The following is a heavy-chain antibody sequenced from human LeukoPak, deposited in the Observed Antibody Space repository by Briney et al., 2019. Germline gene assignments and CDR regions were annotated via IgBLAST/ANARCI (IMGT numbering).Heavy chain of an antibody. D-gene: IGHD5-18*01. Sequence: ASVKVSCKASGYTFTGYYMHWVRQAPGQGLEWMGWINPNSGGTNYAQKFQGRVTMTRDTSISTAYMELNRLRSDDTAVYYCARASLWGDWFDPWGQGTLVTVSS. J-gene: IGHJ5*02. CDR1: GYTFTGYY. V-gene: IGHV1-2*02. CDR2: INPNSGGT. CDR3: ARASLWGDWFDP.